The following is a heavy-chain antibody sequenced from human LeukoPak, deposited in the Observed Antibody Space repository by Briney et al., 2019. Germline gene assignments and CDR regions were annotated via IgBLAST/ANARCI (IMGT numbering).Heavy chain of an antibody. V-gene: IGHV4-61*02. D-gene: IGHD3-10*01. CDR3: ARLLGVIRGFRYMDV. CDR2: IYASGGT. J-gene: IGHJ6*03. Sequence: SETLSLTCSVSGDSITSGNYYWSWIRQPAGKGLEWIGRIYASGGTHYTPSLKSRVTISVDTSKNQFSLKLSSVTAADTAVYYCARLLGVIRGFRYMDVWGKGTTVTISS. CDR1: GDSITSGNYY.